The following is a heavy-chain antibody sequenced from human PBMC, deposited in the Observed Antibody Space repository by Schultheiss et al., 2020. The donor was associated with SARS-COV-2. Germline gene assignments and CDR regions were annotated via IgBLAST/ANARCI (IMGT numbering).Heavy chain of an antibody. J-gene: IGHJ1*01. CDR3: ARPAMMGGFQH. D-gene: IGHD1-26*01. CDR2: ISAYNGDT. CDR1: GYTFNTYA. Sequence: ASVKVSCKASGYTFNTYAITWLRQAPGQGLEWMGWISAYNGDTNYEEKVQGRVTMTTDTSTTTAYMDLRSLRSDDTAVYYCARPAMMGGFQHWGQGTLVTVSS. V-gene: IGHV1-18*01.